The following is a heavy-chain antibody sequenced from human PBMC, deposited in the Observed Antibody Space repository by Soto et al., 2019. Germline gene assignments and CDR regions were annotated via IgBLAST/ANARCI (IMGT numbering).Heavy chain of an antibody. D-gene: IGHD2-2*01. V-gene: IGHV1-69*01. CDR1: GGTFSSYA. J-gene: IGHJ6*02. CDR2: IIPIFGTA. Sequence: QVQLVQSGAELKKPGSSVKVSCKASGGTFSSYAISWVRQAPGQGLEWMGGIIPIFGTANYAQKFQGRVTITADESTSTAYMELRSLRSDDTAVYYCSYSFASQSSPPPDPPVYYYYGMDVWGQGSTVTVSS. CDR3: SYSFASQSSPPPDPPVYYYYGMDV.